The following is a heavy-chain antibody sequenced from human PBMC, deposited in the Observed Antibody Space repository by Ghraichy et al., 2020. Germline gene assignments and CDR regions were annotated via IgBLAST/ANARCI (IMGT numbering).Heavy chain of an antibody. D-gene: IGHD1-7*01. J-gene: IGHJ4*02. CDR3: AKGLGSRVELRRGFDY. CDR1: GFTFSSYA. V-gene: IGHV3-23*01. CDR2: ISGSGGST. Sequence: GGSLRLSCAASGFTFSSYAMSWVRQAPGKGLEWVSAISGSGGSTYYADSVKGRFTISRDNSKNTLYLQMNSLRAEDTAVYYCAKGLGSRVELRRGFDYWGQGTLVTVSS.